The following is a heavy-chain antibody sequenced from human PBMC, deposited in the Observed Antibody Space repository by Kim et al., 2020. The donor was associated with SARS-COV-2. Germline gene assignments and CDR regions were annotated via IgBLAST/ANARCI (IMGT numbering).Heavy chain of an antibody. J-gene: IGHJ5*02. CDR3: ARRACITRIVVVYNWFDP. CDR2: INPNSGGT. V-gene: IGHV1-2*02. Sequence: ASVKVSCKASGYTFTGYYMHWVRQAPGQGLEWMGWINPNSGGTNYAQKFQGRVTMTRDTSISTAYMELSRLRSDDTAVYYCARRACITRIVVVYNWFDPWGQGTLVTVSS. D-gene: IGHD3-22*01. CDR1: GYTFTGYY.